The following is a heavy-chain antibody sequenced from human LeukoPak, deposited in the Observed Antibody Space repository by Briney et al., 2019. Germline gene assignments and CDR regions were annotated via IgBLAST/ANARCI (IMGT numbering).Heavy chain of an antibody. D-gene: IGHD3-22*01. Sequence: GGSLRLSCAASGFTFSSNAMHWVRQAPGKGLEWVAVISYDGSNKYYADSVKGRFTISRDNSKNTLYLQMNSLRSEDTAVYYCARQHYDSSGYYYVPTYFDYWGQGTLVTVSS. CDR3: ARQHYDSSGYYYVPTYFDY. CDR1: GFTFSSNA. CDR2: ISYDGSNK. J-gene: IGHJ4*02. V-gene: IGHV3-30*04.